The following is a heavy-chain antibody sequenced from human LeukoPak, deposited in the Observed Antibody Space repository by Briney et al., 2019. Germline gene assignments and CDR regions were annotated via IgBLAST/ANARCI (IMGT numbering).Heavy chain of an antibody. J-gene: IGHJ4*02. CDR3: ARGAVTTIDY. Sequence: ASVKVSCKASGYTFTIYNMHWVRQAPGQGLEWMGIINPSAGSTSYAQKFQGRVTMTRDTSTSTVYMELSSLRSEDTAVYDCARGAVTTIDYWGQGTLVTVSS. CDR2: INPSAGST. CDR1: GYTFTIYN. V-gene: IGHV1-46*01. D-gene: IGHD4-17*01.